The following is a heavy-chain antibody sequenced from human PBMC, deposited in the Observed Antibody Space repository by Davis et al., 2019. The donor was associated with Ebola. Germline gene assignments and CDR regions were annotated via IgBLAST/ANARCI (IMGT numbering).Heavy chain of an antibody. J-gene: IGHJ6*02. CDR3: ARAPKNYYYYGMDV. CDR1: GYTFTSYG. CDR2: ISAYNGNT. V-gene: IGHV1-18*01. D-gene: IGHD2/OR15-2a*01. Sequence: ASVKVSCKASGYTFTSYGISWVRQAPGQGLEWMGWISAYNGNTNYAQKLQGRVTMTTDTSTSTAYMELRSLRSDDTAVYYCARAPKNYYYYGMDVWGQGTTVTVSS.